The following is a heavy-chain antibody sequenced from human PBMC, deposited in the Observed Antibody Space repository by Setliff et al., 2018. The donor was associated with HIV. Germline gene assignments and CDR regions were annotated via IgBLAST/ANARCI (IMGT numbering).Heavy chain of an antibody. J-gene: IGHJ4*02. V-gene: IGHV4-34*01. CDR1: GGSFSNYF. Sequence: PSETLSLTCGVFGGSFSNYFWTWMRQPPGKGLEWIGEFRLSGGTNYNYNPSLETRVTISVDTSKNQFSLKLNSVTASDTAFYYCARHSGLGGYYSPFDYWGPGTLVTVSS. D-gene: IGHD3-22*01. CDR3: ARHSGLGGYYSPFDY. CDR2: FRLSGGT.